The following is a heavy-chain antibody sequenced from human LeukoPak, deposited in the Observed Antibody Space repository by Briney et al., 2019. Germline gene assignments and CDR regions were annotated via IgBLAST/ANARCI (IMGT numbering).Heavy chain of an antibody. J-gene: IGHJ4*02. D-gene: IGHD2-15*01. CDR3: ARDPLGYCSGGSCYSFKYGYFDY. Sequence: GASVKVSCKASGYAFTSYYKHWVRQAPGQGLEWMGIINPSGGSTSYAQKFQGRVTMTRDTSTSTVYMELSSLRSEDTAVYYCARDPLGYCSGGSCYSFKYGYFDYWGQGTLVTVSS. V-gene: IGHV1-46*01. CDR2: INPSGGST. CDR1: GYAFTSYY.